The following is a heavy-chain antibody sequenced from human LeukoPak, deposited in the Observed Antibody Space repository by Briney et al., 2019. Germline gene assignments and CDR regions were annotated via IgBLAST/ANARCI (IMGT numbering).Heavy chain of an antibody. V-gene: IGHV4-59*08. CDR2: LYDSGST. CDR3: ARRFSTSFPFSYYGITV. J-gene: IGHJ6*01. D-gene: IGHD6-6*01. Sequence: PSETLSHSCTVSGGSISAYYWSWIRQPPGKGLEWIGHLYDSGSTNYNPSLKSRVIISLETSKQQLSLRLTSVTAADTAVYYCARRFSTSFPFSYYGITVCGQGTTVTVSS. CDR1: GGSISAYY.